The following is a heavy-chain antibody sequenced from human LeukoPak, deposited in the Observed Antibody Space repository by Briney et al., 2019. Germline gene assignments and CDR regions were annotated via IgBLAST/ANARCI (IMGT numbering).Heavy chain of an antibody. D-gene: IGHD3-22*01. J-gene: IGHJ4*02. Sequence: ASVKVSCKASGYTFTGYYMHWVRQAPGQGLEWMGWISAYNGNTNYAQKLQGRVTMTTDTSTSTAYMELRSLRSDDTAVYYCARDLGRVVIDYWGQGTLVTVSS. V-gene: IGHV1-18*04. CDR3: ARDLGRVVIDY. CDR1: GYTFTGYY. CDR2: ISAYNGNT.